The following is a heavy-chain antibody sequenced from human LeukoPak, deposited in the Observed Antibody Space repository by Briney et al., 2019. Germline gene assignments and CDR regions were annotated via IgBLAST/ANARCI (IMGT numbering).Heavy chain of an antibody. CDR1: GGSISSYY. J-gene: IGHJ4*02. Sequence: SETLSLTCTVSGGSISSYYWSWIRQPLGKGLEWIGYISYSGSTSYNPSLKSRVTITLDTSKSQFSLRLSSVTAADTAVYYCAREGYDTNIYYKADYWGQGTLVTVSS. D-gene: IGHD3-22*01. CDR3: AREGYDTNIYYKADY. CDR2: ISYSGST. V-gene: IGHV4-59*01.